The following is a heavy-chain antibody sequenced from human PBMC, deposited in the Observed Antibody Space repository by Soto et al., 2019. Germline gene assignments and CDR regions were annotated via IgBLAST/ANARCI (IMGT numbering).Heavy chain of an antibody. CDR1: GVSISSGNW. J-gene: IGHJ4*02. D-gene: IGHD2-2*01. CDR2: IFHSGTT. CDR3: SSRRPQRFDY. Sequence: QVQLQESGPGLVKPSGTLSLTCAVSGVSISSGNWWSWVRQPPGKGLEWIGEIFHSGTTNYNPSLKSRVTISVDKSENQFSLKLNSVTAADTAVYYCSSRRPQRFDYWGQGTLVTVSS. V-gene: IGHV4-4*02.